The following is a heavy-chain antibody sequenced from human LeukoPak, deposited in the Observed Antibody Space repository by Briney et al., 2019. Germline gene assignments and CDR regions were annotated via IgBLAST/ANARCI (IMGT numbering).Heavy chain of an antibody. CDR1: GGTFSSYA. J-gene: IGHJ3*02. Sequence: SVKVSCKASGGTFSSYAISWVRQAPGQGLEWMGGIIPIFGTANYAQKFQGRVTITADESTSTAYMELSSLRSEDTAVYYCARDIRPSIAAAGNDAFDIWGQGTTVTVSS. D-gene: IGHD6-13*01. CDR2: IIPIFGTA. CDR3: ARDIRPSIAAAGNDAFDI. V-gene: IGHV1-69*13.